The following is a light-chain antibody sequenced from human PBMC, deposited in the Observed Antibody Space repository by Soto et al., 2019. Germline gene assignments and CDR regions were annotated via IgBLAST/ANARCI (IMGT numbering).Light chain of an antibody. CDR2: DAS. CDR1: QSVSRY. Sequence: EIVLTQSPXTLSLSPGERATLSCRASQSVSRYLAWYQQKPGQAPRLLIYDASNRATGIPARFSGSGSGTDFTLTISSLEPEDFAVYYCQQRSNWPPWTFGQGTKVEIK. V-gene: IGKV3-11*01. CDR3: QQRSNWPPWT. J-gene: IGKJ1*01.